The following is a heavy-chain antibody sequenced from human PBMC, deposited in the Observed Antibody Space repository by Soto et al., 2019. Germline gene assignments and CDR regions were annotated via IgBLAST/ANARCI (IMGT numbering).Heavy chain of an antibody. CDR1: VGSIIDYY. J-gene: IGHJ4*02. CDR2: IYYRATT. CDR3: ALFCSRTSCHGHWDY. D-gene: IGHD2-2*01. V-gene: IGHV4-59*01. Sequence: TETLSRTCAGCVGSIIDYYGSWIRKPPGKGLKRIGCIYYRATTNYNLSIHCPLTIAVDKSKDQFTLKLTSVTAEDTAVYYCALFCSRTSCHGHWDYWGPGTLVTLSS.